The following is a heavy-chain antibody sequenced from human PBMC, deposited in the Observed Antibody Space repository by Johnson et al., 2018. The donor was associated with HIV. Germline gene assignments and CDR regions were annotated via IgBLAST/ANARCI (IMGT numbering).Heavy chain of an antibody. Sequence: MLLVESGGGVVRPGGSLRLSCAASGFTFDDYGMSWVRQAPGKGLEWVSGINWNGGSTGYADSVKGRFPISRDNAKNSLYLQMNSLRAKDTALYYCARDISYDSSASQGAFDIWGQGTMVTVSS. V-gene: IGHV3-20*04. J-gene: IGHJ3*02. CDR2: INWNGGST. CDR1: GFTFDDYG. D-gene: IGHD3-22*01. CDR3: ARDISYDSSASQGAFDI.